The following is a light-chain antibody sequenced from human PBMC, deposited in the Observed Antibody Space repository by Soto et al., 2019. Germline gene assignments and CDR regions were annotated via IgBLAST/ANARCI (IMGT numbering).Light chain of an antibody. CDR3: CSYAGSYTYV. J-gene: IGLJ1*01. CDR1: SSDVGGYNY. CDR2: DVS. V-gene: IGLV2-11*01. Sequence: QSALTQPRSVSGSPGQSVTISCPGTSSDVGGYNYVSGYQQHPGKAPKLMIYDVSKRPSGVPDRFSGSKSGNTASLTISGLQAEDEADYYCCSYAGSYTYVFGTGTKVTVL.